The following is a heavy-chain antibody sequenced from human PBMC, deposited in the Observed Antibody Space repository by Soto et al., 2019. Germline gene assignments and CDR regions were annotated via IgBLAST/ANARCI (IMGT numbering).Heavy chain of an antibody. Sequence: ASVKVSCKASGGTFSSYAISWVRQAPGQGLEWMGGIIPIFGTANYAQKFQGRVTITADESTSTAYMELSSLRSEDTAVYYCARDLPYYYDSSGREQVGYWGQGTLVTVSS. V-gene: IGHV1-69*13. CDR2: IIPIFGTA. CDR1: GGTFSSYA. D-gene: IGHD3-22*01. CDR3: ARDLPYYYDSSGREQVGY. J-gene: IGHJ4*02.